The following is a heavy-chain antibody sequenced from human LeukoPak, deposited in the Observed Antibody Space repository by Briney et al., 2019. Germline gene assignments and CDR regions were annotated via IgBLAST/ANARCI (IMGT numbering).Heavy chain of an antibody. V-gene: IGHV1-2*02. J-gene: IGHJ4*02. D-gene: IGHD1-26*01. CDR1: GYTFTGYY. Sequence: ASVKVSCKASGYTFTGYYMHWVRQAPGQGLEWMGWINPNSGGTSYAQKFQGRVTMTRDTSISTAYMELSRLRSDDTAVYYCARDMEVGATTSDDYWGQGTLVTVSS. CDR3: ARDMEVGATTSDDY. CDR2: INPNSGGT.